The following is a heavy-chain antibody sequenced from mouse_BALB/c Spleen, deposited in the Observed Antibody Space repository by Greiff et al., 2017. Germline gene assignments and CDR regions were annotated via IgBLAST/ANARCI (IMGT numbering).Heavy chain of an antibody. CDR1: GYTFTSYW. D-gene: IGHD2-10*02. CDR2: INPSTGYT. Sequence: QVQLKQSGAELAKPGASVKMSCKASGYTFTSYWMHWVKQRPGQGLEWIGYINPSTGYTEYNQKFKDKATLTADKSSSTAYMQLSSLTSEDSAVYYCARKYGLPWFAYWGQGTVVTVSA. CDR3: ARKYGLPWFAY. V-gene: IGHV1-7*01. J-gene: IGHJ3*01.